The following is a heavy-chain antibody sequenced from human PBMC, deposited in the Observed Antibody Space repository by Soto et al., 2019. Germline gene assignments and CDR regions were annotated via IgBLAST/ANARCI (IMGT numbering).Heavy chain of an antibody. CDR1: GFNFGFFG. J-gene: IGHJ4*02. Sequence: QIQLVESGGDVVQPGRSLRLSCAASGFNFGFFGMHWDRQAPGKGLEWVAFISGDGINTHYADSVRGRFTLSRDYSKKTMYLQMDTLREDDTALYYCARGNLSFDFDSWGQGTLVTVSS. CDR3: ARGNLSFDFDS. V-gene: IGHV3-30*03. D-gene: IGHD3-10*01. CDR2: ISGDGINT.